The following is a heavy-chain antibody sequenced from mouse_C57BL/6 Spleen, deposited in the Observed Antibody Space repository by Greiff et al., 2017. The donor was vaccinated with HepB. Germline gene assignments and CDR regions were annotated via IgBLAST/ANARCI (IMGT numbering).Heavy chain of an antibody. D-gene: IGHD2-3*01. CDR2: INPNNGGT. CDR3: ARWGYDGYYEGWYFDV. Sequence: EVQLQESGPELVKPGASVKIPCKASGYTFTDYNMDWVKQSHGKSLEWIGDINPNNGGTIYNQKFKGKATLTVDKSSSTAYMELRSLTSEDTAVYYCARWGYDGYYEGWYFDVWGTGTTVTVSS. CDR1: GYTFTDYN. V-gene: IGHV1-18*01. J-gene: IGHJ1*03.